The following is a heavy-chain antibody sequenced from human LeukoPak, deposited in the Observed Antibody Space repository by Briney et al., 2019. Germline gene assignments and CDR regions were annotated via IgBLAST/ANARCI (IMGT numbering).Heavy chain of an antibody. D-gene: IGHD1-7*01. J-gene: IGHJ6*03. CDR3: AKTGTRYYYYYYYMDV. CDR2: ISGSCGGT. Sequence: GGSLRLSCAASGFTFSSYAMSWVRQAPGKGLEWVSAISGSCGGTYYADSVKGRFTISRDNSKNTLYLQMNSLRAEATAVYYCAKTGTRYYYYYYYMDVWGKGTTVTVS. CDR1: GFTFSSYA. V-gene: IGHV3-23*01.